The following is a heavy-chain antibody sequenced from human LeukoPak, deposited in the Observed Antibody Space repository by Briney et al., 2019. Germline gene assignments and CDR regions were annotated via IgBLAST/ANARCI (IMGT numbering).Heavy chain of an antibody. CDR2: ISSSSSYI. CDR3: ARGAYSSGWAYFDH. J-gene: IGHJ4*02. D-gene: IGHD6-19*01. CDR1: GFTFSSYS. Sequence: IPGGSLRLSCAASGFTFSSYSMNWVRQAPGKGLEWVSSISSSSSYIYYADSVKGRFTISRDNAKNSLYLQMNSLRAEDTAVYYCARGAYSSGWAYFDHWGQGTLVTVSS. V-gene: IGHV3-21*01.